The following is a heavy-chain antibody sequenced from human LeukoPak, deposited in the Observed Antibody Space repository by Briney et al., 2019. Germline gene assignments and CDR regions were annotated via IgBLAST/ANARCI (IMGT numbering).Heavy chain of an antibody. D-gene: IGHD3-10*01. CDR3: TTDLLMVRGVIITSLDY. J-gene: IGHJ4*02. Sequence: GGSRRLSCAASGFTFSNAWMSWVRQAPGKGLEWVGRIKSKTDGGTTDYAAPVKGRFTISRDDSNNTLYLQMNSLKTEDTAVYYCTTDLLMVRGVIITSLDYWGQGTLVTVSS. CDR2: IKSKTDGGTT. CDR1: GFTFSNAW. V-gene: IGHV3-15*01.